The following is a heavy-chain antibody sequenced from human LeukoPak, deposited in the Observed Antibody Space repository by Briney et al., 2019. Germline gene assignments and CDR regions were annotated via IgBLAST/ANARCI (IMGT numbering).Heavy chain of an antibody. CDR1: GYTFTSYG. Sequence: ASVKVSCKASGYTFTSYGISWVRQAPGQGLEWMGWISAYNGNTNYARKLQGRVTMTTDTSTSTAYMELRSLRSDDTAVYYCARHDYDSRRNWFDPWGQGTLVTVSS. CDR3: ARHDYDSRRNWFDP. D-gene: IGHD3-22*01. CDR2: ISAYNGNT. J-gene: IGHJ5*02. V-gene: IGHV1-18*01.